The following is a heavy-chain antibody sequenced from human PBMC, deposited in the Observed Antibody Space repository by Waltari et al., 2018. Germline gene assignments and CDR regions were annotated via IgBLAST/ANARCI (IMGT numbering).Heavy chain of an antibody. Sequence: QVQLQESGPGLVKPSETLSLTCTVSGGSMNNYYWSWIRRSPGKGLEWIGYIYSTGESDYNPSLMSRVTISVDRSKNQFSLNLRSVTAADTAIYYCARDTGHYFENWGQGTLVTVSS. CDR1: GGSMNNYY. CDR2: IYSTGES. V-gene: IGHV4-59*01. CDR3: ARDTGHYFEN. J-gene: IGHJ4*02.